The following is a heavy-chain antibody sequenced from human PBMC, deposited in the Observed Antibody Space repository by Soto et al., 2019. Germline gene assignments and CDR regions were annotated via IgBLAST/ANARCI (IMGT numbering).Heavy chain of an antibody. D-gene: IGHD3-3*01. J-gene: IGHJ4*02. CDR1: GASLTNDY. Sequence: SETLSLTCSVSGASLTNDYWNWIRQSPGKGLEWIGDIYHSGYTKYNPSFERRVTISIDTSKNQFSLNLTSVTAADTAVYYCARERSIFGVVTFDFWGQGTLVTVSS. CDR2: IYHSGYT. V-gene: IGHV4-59*01. CDR3: ARERSIFGVVTFDF.